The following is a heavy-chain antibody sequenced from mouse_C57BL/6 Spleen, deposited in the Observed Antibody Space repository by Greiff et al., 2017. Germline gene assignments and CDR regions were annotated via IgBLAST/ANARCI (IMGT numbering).Heavy chain of an antibody. CDR3: ARPNLTGYYFDY. CDR2: INYDGSST. V-gene: IGHV5-16*01. J-gene: IGHJ2*01. D-gene: IGHD4-1*01. CDR1: GFTFSDYY. Sequence: EVQRVESEGGLVQPGSSMKLSCTASGFTFSDYYMAWVRQVPEKGLEWVANINYDGSSTYYLDSLKSRFIISRDNAKNILYLQMSSLKSEDTATYYCARPNLTGYYFDYWGQGTTLTVSS.